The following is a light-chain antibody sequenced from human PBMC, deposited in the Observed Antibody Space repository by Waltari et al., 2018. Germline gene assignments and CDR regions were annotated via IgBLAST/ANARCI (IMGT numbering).Light chain of an antibody. CDR1: QNINSW. J-gene: IGKJ3*01. CDR3: QQYNSYHIFT. CDR2: KAS. V-gene: IGKV1-5*03. Sequence: DIQMTQSPSTLPASVGDRVTITCWDSQNINSWLAWYQQKPGKAPKLLIYKASSLETGVPSRFSGSESGTEFTLTINSLQPDDFATYYCQQYNSYHIFTFGPGTKVEI.